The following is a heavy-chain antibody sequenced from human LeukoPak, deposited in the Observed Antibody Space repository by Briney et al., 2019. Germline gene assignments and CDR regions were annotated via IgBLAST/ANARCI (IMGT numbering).Heavy chain of an antibody. CDR3: AASMGATTTDY. V-gene: IGHV1-69*05. Sequence: SVKVSCKASGYTFTGYYMHWVRQAPGQGLEWMGRVIPIFGTANYAQKFQGRVTITTDESTSTAYMELSSLRSEDTAVYYCAASMGATTTDYWGQGTLVTVSS. D-gene: IGHD1-26*01. CDR2: VIPIFGTA. CDR1: GYTFTGYY. J-gene: IGHJ4*02.